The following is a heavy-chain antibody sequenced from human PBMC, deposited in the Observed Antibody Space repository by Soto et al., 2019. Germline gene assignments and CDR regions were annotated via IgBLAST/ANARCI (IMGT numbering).Heavy chain of an antibody. V-gene: IGHV4-59*08. D-gene: IGHD2-15*01. CDR3: ARRWGRRFDY. Sequence: QVQLQESGPGLVKPSETLSLTCTVSGGSISSYYWSWIRHPPGKGLEWIGSSSYSGSTNYNPSLKSRVTISVDTSKNQFSLKLSSVTAADTAVYYCARRWGRRFDYWGQGTLVTVSS. CDR2: SSYSGST. CDR1: GGSISSYY. J-gene: IGHJ4*02.